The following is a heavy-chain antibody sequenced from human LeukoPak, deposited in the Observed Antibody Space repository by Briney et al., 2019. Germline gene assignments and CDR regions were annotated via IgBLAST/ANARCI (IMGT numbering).Heavy chain of an antibody. CDR3: ARGRSYSSSWFRHLVWICWFDP. V-gene: IGHV4-30-2*01. CDR2: INHSGST. D-gene: IGHD6-13*01. Sequence: SQTLSLTCAVSGGSISSGGYSWSWIRQPPGKGLEWIGEINHSGSTNYNPSLKSRVTISVDTSKNQFSLKLSSVTAADTAVYYCARGRSYSSSWFRHLVWICWFDPWGQGTLVTVSS. CDR1: GGSISSGGYS. J-gene: IGHJ5*02.